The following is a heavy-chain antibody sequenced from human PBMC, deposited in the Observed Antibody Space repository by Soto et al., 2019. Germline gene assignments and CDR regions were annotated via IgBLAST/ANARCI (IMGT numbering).Heavy chain of an antibody. Sequence: SETLSLTCSVSGGSVSSGSSQWSWIRQSPGKGLEWIGYIYDSGSPYYNPSFRSRVIISADTSKNEISLKLTSATAADTAVYYCARGVGSSPPRYWGRGTLVTVSS. CDR1: GGSVSSGSSQ. V-gene: IGHV4-61*01. J-gene: IGHJ4*02. CDR2: IYDSGSP. CDR3: ARGVGSSPPRY. D-gene: IGHD1-26*01.